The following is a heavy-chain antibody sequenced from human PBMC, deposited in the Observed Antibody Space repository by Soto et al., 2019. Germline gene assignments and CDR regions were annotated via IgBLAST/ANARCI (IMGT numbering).Heavy chain of an antibody. J-gene: IGHJ4*02. Sequence: QVQLQQWGAGLLKPSETLSLTCAVYGGSFSDYSWTWIRQPPGKGLEWIGEINDSGSTNYTPSIERRVTISRDTSKKRFSLKLSSVTAADTAVYYCARGSHKLQSYDSSGFYHYVDYWGQGSLVTVSS. CDR3: ARGSHKLQSYDSSGFYHYVDY. V-gene: IGHV4-34*01. CDR2: INDSGST. D-gene: IGHD3-22*01. CDR1: GGSFSDYS.